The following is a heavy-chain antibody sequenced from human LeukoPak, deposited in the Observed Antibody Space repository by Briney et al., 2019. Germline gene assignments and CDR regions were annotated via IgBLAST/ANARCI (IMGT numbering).Heavy chain of an antibody. CDR2: ISGSGGST. D-gene: IGHD4-17*01. CDR3: AKPTTVTTIDSFDY. J-gene: IGHJ4*02. Sequence: GGSLRLSCAASGFNFNNAWMSWVRQAPGKGLEWVSAISGSGGSTYYADSVKGRSTISRDNSKNTLYLQMNSLRAEDTAVYYCAKPTTVTTIDSFDYWGQGTLVTVSS. V-gene: IGHV3-23*01. CDR1: GFNFNNAW.